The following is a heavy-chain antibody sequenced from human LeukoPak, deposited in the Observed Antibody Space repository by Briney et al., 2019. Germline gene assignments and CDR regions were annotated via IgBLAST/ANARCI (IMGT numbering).Heavy chain of an antibody. V-gene: IGHV3-48*01. CDR1: GFTFSTYS. D-gene: IGHD2-2*02. CDR2: IGGDGVA. Sequence: PGGSLRLSCAASGFTFSTYSMNWVRQAPGKGLEWVSYIGGDGVAFYADSVKGRFTMSKDDARESLYLQMSSLRVEDTALYYCAKDRANWAIDDWGQGTQVTVSS. CDR3: AKDRANWAIDD. J-gene: IGHJ4*02.